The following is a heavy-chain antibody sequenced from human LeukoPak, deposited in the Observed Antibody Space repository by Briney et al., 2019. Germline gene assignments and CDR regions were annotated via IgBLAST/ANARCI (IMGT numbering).Heavy chain of an antibody. CDR2: ISSSGSTI. CDR1: GFTFSSYE. J-gene: IGHJ4*02. CDR3: ARGGEYDSSGYYYYFDY. Sequence: PGGSLRLSCAASGFTFSSYEMNWVRQAPGKGLEWVSYISSSGSTIYYADSVKGRFTISRDNAKNSLYLQMNSLRAEDTAVYYCARGGEYDSSGYYYYFDYWGQGTLVTVSS. D-gene: IGHD3-22*01. V-gene: IGHV3-48*03.